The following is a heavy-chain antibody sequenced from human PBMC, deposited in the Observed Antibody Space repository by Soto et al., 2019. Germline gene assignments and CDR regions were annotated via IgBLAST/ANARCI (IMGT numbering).Heavy chain of an antibody. D-gene: IGHD2-2*01. Sequence: GGSLRLSCTASGFTFGDYAMSWFRQAPGKGLEWVGFIRSKAYGGTTEYAASVKGRFTISRDDSKSIAYLQMNSLKTEDTAVYYCTRAFVVVPAATSIDYWGQGTLVTVSS. CDR2: IRSKAYGGTT. V-gene: IGHV3-49*03. CDR1: GFTFGDYA. J-gene: IGHJ4*02. CDR3: TRAFVVVPAATSIDY.